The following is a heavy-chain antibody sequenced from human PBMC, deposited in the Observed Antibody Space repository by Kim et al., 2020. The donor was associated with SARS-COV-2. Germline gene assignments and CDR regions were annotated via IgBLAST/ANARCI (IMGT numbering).Heavy chain of an antibody. CDR1: GSSISSGYY. CDR2: IYHSGST. CDR3: ARRSRGAARPEDDY. J-gene: IGHJ4*02. Sequence: SETLSLTCTVSGSSISSGYYWGWIRQPPGKGLEWIGSIYHSGSTYYNPSLKSRVTISVDTSKNQFSLKLSSVTAADTAVYYCARRSRGAARPEDDYWGQGTLVTVSS. D-gene: IGHD6-6*01. V-gene: IGHV4-38-2*02.